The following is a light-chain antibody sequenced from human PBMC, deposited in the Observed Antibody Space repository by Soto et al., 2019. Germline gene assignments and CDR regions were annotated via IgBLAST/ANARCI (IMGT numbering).Light chain of an antibody. J-gene: IGKJ4*01. CDR3: QQYGSSPLT. Sequence: EIVMTQSPATVSLSTGERATLSCRASQSVGKYLVWYQQKPGQAPRLLIYDASNRATGIPARFSGSGSGTDFTLTISSLEPEDFAVYYCQQYGSSPLTFGGGTKVDIK. CDR1: QSVGKY. V-gene: IGKV3-11*01. CDR2: DAS.